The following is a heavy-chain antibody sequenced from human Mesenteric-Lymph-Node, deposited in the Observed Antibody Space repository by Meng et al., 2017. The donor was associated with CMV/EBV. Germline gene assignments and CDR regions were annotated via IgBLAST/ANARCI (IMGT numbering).Heavy chain of an antibody. CDR2: INHSGRT. CDR1: GGSFSGYY. D-gene: IGHD2-2*02. Sequence: GSLRLSCAVYGGSFSGYYWSWIRQPPGKGLEWIGEINHSGRTNYNPSLKSRVTISVDTSKNQFSLRLSSVTAADTAMYYCAKVRVDCSSTSCYTSGLDVWGQGTRVTVSS. J-gene: IGHJ6*02. V-gene: IGHV4-34*01. CDR3: AKVRVDCSSTSCYTSGLDV.